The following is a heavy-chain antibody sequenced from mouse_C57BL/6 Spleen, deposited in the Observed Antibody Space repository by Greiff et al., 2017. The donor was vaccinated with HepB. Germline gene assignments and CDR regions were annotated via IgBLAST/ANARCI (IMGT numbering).Heavy chain of an antibody. CDR2: IDPSDSYT. D-gene: IGHD1-1*01. J-gene: IGHJ4*01. CDR1: GYTFTSYW. CDR3: ARWHYYGSSHAMDY. V-gene: IGHV1-50*01. Sequence: VQLQQPGAELVKPGASVKLSCKASGYTFTSYWMQWVKQRPGQGLEWIGEIDPSDSYTNYNQKFKGKATLTVDTSSSTAYMQLSSLTSEDSAVYYCARWHYYGSSHAMDYWGQGTSVTVSS.